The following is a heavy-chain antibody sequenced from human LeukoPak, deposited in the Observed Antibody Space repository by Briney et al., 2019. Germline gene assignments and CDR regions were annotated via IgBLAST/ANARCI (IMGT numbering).Heavy chain of an antibody. CDR3: ARELRQVIWGFFDY. CDR1: GFTFDSFG. J-gene: IGHJ4*02. V-gene: IGHV3-48*01. Sequence: SGGSLRLSCAVSGFTFDSFGMNWVRQAPGKGLEWVAYISTTSTAIYYADSVEGRFTISRDNAKKSLYLQMSSLRAEDTAVYYCARELRQVIWGFFDYWGQGALVTVSS. CDR2: ISTTSTAI. D-gene: IGHD2-21*01.